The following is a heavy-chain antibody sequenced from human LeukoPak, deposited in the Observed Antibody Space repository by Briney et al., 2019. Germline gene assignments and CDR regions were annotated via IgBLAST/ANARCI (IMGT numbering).Heavy chain of an antibody. D-gene: IGHD2-8*01. CDR2: ISSSSSYI. Sequence: GGSLRLSCTASGFTFGGYPMSWFRQAPGKGLEWVSSISSSSSYIYYADSVKGRFTISRDNAKNSLYLQMNSLRAEDTAVYYCAKERASVTNDSPFDYWGQGTLVTVSS. J-gene: IGHJ4*02. CDR3: AKERASVTNDSPFDY. V-gene: IGHV3-21*04. CDR1: GFTFGGYP.